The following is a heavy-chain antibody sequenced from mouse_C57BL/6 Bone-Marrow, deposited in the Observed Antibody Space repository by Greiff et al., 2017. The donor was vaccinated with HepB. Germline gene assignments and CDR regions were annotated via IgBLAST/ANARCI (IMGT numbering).Heavy chain of an antibody. Sequence: QVQLQQSDAELVKPGDTVKISCKVSGYTFTDHTIHWMKQRPEQGLEWIGYIYPRDGSTKYNEKFMGKATLTADKSSSTAYMQLNSLTSEDSAVYFCARRVDYYAMDYWGQGTSVTVSS. CDR1: GYTFTDHT. CDR3: ARRVDYYAMDY. V-gene: IGHV1-78*01. D-gene: IGHD1-1*01. J-gene: IGHJ4*01. CDR2: IYPRDGST.